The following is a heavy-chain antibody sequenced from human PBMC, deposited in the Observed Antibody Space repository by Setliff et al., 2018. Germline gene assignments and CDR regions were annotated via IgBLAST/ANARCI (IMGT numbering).Heavy chain of an antibody. V-gene: IGHV3-23*03. CDR2: VYRGGSTT. D-gene: IGHD4-17*01. Sequence: GGSLSLSCAASGFTFNYAMSWVRQAPGKRLEWVSVVYRGGSTTFYADSVKGRFTISRDDSKNTLYLQMNSLTVDDTAVYYCAKDLGDDGHYYYYMDVWGKGTTVTVSS. CDR1: GFTFNYA. CDR3: AKDLGDDGHYYYYMDV. J-gene: IGHJ6*03.